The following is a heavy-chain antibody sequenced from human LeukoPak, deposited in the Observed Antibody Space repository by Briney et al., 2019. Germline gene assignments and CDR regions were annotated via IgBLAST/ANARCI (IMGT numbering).Heavy chain of an antibody. J-gene: IGHJ4*02. CDR2: MQSTGNS. Sequence: RTSETLSPTCSVSGDSISTYHWNWIRKPPGRGLEWIGYMQSTGNSNYNPSLRSRVTMFVDTSKNQVALILRSVTAADTAVYFCARDKQHSYGRYFDHWGQGALVTVSS. CDR3: ARDKQHSYGRYFDH. V-gene: IGHV4-59*01. D-gene: IGHD5-18*01. CDR1: GDSISTYH.